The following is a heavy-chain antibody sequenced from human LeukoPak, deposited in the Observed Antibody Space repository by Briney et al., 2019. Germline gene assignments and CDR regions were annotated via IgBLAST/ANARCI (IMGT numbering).Heavy chain of an antibody. D-gene: IGHD5-18*01. J-gene: IGHJ4*02. CDR3: AAGGDTAKGGKY. V-gene: IGHV4-31*11. CDR1: GAYLSGTDYY. Sequence: SETLSLTCAVSGAYLSGTDYYWTWTRHHPREGLEWLGFIHVSGTVYYNPSLSSRLMISADTSKNQMSLKLSYVTAADTAVYYCAAGGDTAKGGKYWGQGTQVTVSS. CDR2: IHVSGTV.